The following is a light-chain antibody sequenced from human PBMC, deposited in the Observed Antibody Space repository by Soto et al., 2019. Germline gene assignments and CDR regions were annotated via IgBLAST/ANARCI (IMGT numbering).Light chain of an antibody. CDR2: YAS. Sequence: EMVMTQSLATLSVSPGERVTLSCRASESVHRNLAWYQQKPGQGPSLLIYYASTRATGVPDRFTGSGSGTEFTLTISSLQSEDFGVYQCQHYSNWPPTFGPGTKVEIK. CDR1: ESVHRN. J-gene: IGKJ3*01. CDR3: QHYSNWPPT. V-gene: IGKV3-15*01.